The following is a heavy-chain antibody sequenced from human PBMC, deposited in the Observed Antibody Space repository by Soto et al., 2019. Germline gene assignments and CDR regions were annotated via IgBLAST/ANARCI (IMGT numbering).Heavy chain of an antibody. Sequence: DVQLVQSGTEVKMPGESLKISCQSTGSNFPTYWIAWLRQMPGKGLEWVGVTYPGDSTGTYSPSFQGQVTISVDKSINTAYLQWSGLKASDTAMYFCARRTTPMAVDLWWQGTLVTVSS. CDR2: TYPGDSTG. D-gene: IGHD5-18*01. J-gene: IGHJ4*02. CDR1: GSNFPTYW. V-gene: IGHV5-51*01. CDR3: ARRTTPMAVDL.